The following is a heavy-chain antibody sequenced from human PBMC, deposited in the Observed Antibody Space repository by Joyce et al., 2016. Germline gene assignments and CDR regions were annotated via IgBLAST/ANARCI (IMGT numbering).Heavy chain of an antibody. CDR1: GYNFISHG. Sequence: QVQLVQSGAEVKKPGASVKVSCKASGYNFISHGINWVRQAPGQGLEWIGWISAYNGETNYPQKVQGRVTMTRDTSTSTAYMDLRSLTSDDTAVYYCARAGAVAAGNSFDIWGQGTMVTVSS. V-gene: IGHV1-18*04. D-gene: IGHD6-19*01. CDR3: ARAGAVAAGNSFDI. J-gene: IGHJ3*02. CDR2: ISAYNGET.